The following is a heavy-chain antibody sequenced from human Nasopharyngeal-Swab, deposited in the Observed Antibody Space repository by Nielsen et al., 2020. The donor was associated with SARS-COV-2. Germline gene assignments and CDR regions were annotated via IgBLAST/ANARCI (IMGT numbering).Heavy chain of an antibody. J-gene: IGHJ4*02. D-gene: IGHD4-17*01. CDR3: ARRGEGYGDYLDY. V-gene: IGHV4-59*08. CDR1: GGSISNYY. Sequence: GSLRLSCSISGGSISNYYWNWIRQPPGKGLEWIGYIYYSGSTNYNPSLKSRVTISVDTSKNQFSLKLSSVTAADTAVYYCARRGEGYGDYLDYWGQGTLVTVSS. CDR2: IYYSGST.